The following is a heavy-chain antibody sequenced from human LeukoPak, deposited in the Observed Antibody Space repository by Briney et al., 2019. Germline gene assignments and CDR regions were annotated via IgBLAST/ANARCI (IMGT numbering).Heavy chain of an antibody. CDR1: GFSASGTH. CDR3: AKDEATSGGGLAS. CDR2: MYTGGTT. J-gene: IGHJ4*02. D-gene: IGHD3-16*01. Sequence: GRTLRLSCAASGFSASGTHMSWVRQAPGKGLEWVSAMYTGGTTYYAASVQGRFTIYRDNSKNTLYLQMNSLRAEDTAVYYCAKDEATSGGGLASWGQGTLVSVSS. V-gene: IGHV3-53*01.